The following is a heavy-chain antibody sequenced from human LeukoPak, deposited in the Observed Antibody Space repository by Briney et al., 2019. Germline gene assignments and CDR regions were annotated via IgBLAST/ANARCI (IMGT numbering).Heavy chain of an antibody. CDR3: ARIGYYDSSGYYYQGMAI. Sequence: SETLSLTCSVSGYSISSGYYWGWIRQPPGKGLEWIGSIYHSGSTYYNPSLKSRVTISVDTSKNQFSLKLSSVTAADTAVYYCARIGYYDSSGYYYQGMAIWGQGTMVTVSS. CDR1: GYSISSGYY. D-gene: IGHD3-22*01. CDR2: IYHSGST. J-gene: IGHJ3*02. V-gene: IGHV4-38-2*02.